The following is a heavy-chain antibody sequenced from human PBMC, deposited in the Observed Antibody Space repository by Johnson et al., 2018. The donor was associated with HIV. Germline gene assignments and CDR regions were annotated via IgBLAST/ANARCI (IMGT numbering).Heavy chain of an antibody. J-gene: IGHJ3*02. V-gene: IGHV3-30*03. Sequence: QVQLVESGGGVVQPGRSLRLSCAASGFTFTNYAMHWVRQAPGKGLEWVAVISYDGTNKYYADSVKGRFTISRDSSKNTLYLQMHSLRAEDTAVYSCAITSRTDAFDIWGQGTMVTVSS. CDR1: GFTFTNYA. CDR3: AITSRTDAFDI. CDR2: ISYDGTNK. D-gene: IGHD1-1*01.